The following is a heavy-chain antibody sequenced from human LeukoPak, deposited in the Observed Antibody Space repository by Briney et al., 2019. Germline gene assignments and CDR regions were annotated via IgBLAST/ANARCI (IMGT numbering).Heavy chain of an antibody. V-gene: IGHV4-4*07. Sequence: SETLSLTCTVSGGSISSYYWSWIRQPAGKGLEWIGRIYTTGSTNYNPSLKSRVNMSIDTSKNQFSLKLSSVTAADTAVYYCARAAPVGGVRFDYWGQGTLVTVSS. CDR1: GGSISSYY. CDR2: IYTTGST. J-gene: IGHJ4*02. CDR3: ARAAPVGGVRFDY. D-gene: IGHD3-16*01.